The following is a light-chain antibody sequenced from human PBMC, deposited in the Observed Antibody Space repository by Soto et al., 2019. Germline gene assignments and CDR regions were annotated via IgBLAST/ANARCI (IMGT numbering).Light chain of an antibody. J-gene: IGKJ5*01. CDR1: QSVSSN. Sequence: EVVMTQSPATLSVSPGERATLSCRASQSVSSNLAWYQQKPGLPPRLLIYSASTRATGIPARFSGSGSGTEFTLTISSLQSEDFAVYYCQQYNKWPPITFGQGTRLEIK. V-gene: IGKV3-15*01. CDR3: QQYNKWPPIT. CDR2: SAS.